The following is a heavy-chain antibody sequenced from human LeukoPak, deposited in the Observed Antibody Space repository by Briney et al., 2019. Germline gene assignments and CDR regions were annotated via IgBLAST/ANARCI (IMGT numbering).Heavy chain of an antibody. J-gene: IGHJ4*02. V-gene: IGHV5-51*01. CDR3: ARWGTVTRFVVDY. D-gene: IGHD4-17*01. CDR1: GYSFTSYW. CDR2: IYPGNSNI. Sequence: GESLKISYKGSGYSFTSYWIGWVRPMPGKGLEWMGIIYPGNSNIRYSPSFQGQVTISADKFITTAYLQWRSLKASDTAMYYCARWGTVTRFVVDYWGQGTLVTVSS.